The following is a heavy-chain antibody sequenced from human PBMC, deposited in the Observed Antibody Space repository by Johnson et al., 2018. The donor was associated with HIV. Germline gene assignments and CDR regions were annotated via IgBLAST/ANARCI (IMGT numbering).Heavy chain of an antibody. CDR3: ARTLVRGGDI. D-gene: IGHD3-10*01. Sequence: QMLLVESGGGLVQPGKSLRLSCSASRFTFSNYAMNWVRQAPGKGLEWMAIISYDGSNKYYADSVKGRFTISRDNSKNTLYLQMNSLRAEDTALYYCARTLVRGGDIWGQGTMVTVSS. V-gene: IGHV3-30-3*01. CDR1: RFTFSNYA. J-gene: IGHJ3*02. CDR2: ISYDGSNK.